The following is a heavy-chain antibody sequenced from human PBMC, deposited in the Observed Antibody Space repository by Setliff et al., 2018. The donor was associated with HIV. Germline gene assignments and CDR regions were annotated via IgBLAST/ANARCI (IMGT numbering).Heavy chain of an antibody. CDR3: AKGTYYYDSSGYSIDY. D-gene: IGHD3-22*01. CDR2: ISSRGSTI. J-gene: IGHJ4*02. CDR1: GFIFSNYD. Sequence: GGSLRLSCAASGFIFSNYDMNWVRQTPGKGLDWISYISSRGSTIYYTDSVKGRFTISRDNVRNSMYLQMNSLRAEDTAVYYCAKGTYYYDSSGYSIDYWGQGTLVTVSS. V-gene: IGHV3-48*01.